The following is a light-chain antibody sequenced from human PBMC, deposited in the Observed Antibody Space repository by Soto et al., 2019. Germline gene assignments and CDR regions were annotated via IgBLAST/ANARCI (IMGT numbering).Light chain of an antibody. CDR2: EAA. V-gene: IGKV1-5*03. Sequence: DIQMTQSPSTLSASVGDRVTITCRASQYIHNYLARYQQKPGEAPKLLIYEAANLESGVPSRFSGSGTGTEFTLTISSLQPDDFATYYCQQSNNYPWTFGQGT. CDR3: QQSNNYPWT. J-gene: IGKJ1*01. CDR1: QYIHNY.